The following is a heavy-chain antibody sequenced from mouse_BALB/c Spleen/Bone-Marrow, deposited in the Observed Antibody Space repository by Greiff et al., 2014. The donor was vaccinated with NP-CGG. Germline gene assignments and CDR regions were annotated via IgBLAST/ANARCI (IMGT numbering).Heavy chain of an antibody. Sequence: DVKLQESGGGLVQPGGSLKLSCAASGFTFSNHGMSWVRQTPDKRLELVATINGNGGSTYYPDSVKGRFTISRDTAKNTLYLQMSSLKSEETAMYYCVRGNYGNYVDYFDFWGQGTTLTVSS. CDR2: INGNGGST. D-gene: IGHD2-1*01. V-gene: IGHV5-6-3*01. CDR1: GFTFSNHG. CDR3: VRGNYGNYVDYFDF. J-gene: IGHJ2*01.